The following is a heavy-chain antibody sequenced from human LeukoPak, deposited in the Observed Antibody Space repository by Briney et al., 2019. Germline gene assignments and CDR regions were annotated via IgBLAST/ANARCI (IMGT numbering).Heavy chain of an antibody. Sequence: PSETLSLTCTVSGGSISSSSYYWGWIRQPPGKGLEWIGSIYYSGSTYYNPSLKSRVTISVDTSKNQFSLKLSSVTAADTAVYYCARRVTGTTEPDYWGQGTLVTVSS. V-gene: IGHV4-39*01. D-gene: IGHD1-20*01. J-gene: IGHJ4*02. CDR1: GGSISSSSYY. CDR3: ARRVTGTTEPDY. CDR2: IYYSGST.